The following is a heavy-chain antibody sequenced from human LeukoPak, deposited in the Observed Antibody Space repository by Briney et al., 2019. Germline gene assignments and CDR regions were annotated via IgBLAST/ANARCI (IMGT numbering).Heavy chain of an antibody. D-gene: IGHD3-10*01. CDR3: AREPTDYYGSGSYDY. Sequence: PGGSLRLSCAASGFTFSSYAMSWVRQAPGKGLEWVSYISSSGSTIYYADSVKGRFTISRDNAKNSLYLQMNSLRAEDTAVYYCAREPTDYYGSGSYDYWGQGTLVTVSS. CDR2: ISSSGSTI. V-gene: IGHV3-48*04. J-gene: IGHJ4*02. CDR1: GFTFSSYA.